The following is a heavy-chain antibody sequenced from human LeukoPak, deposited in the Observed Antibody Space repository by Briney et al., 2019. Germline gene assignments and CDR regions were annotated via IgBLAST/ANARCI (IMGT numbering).Heavy chain of an antibody. CDR2: IIPIFGTA. CDR3: ARDPRQRPYCSGGSCYQWDAFDI. J-gene: IGHJ3*02. D-gene: IGHD2-15*01. Sequence: SVKVSCKASGGTFSSYAISWVRQAPGQGLEWMGGIIPIFGTANYAQKFQGRVTITTDESTSTAYMELSSLRSEDTAVYYCARDPRQRPYCSGGSCYQWDAFDIWGQGTMVTVSS. V-gene: IGHV1-69*05. CDR1: GGTFSSYA.